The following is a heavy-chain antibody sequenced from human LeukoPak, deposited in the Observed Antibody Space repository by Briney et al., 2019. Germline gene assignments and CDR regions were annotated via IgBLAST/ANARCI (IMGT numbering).Heavy chain of an antibody. J-gene: IGHJ4*02. D-gene: IGHD3-3*01. CDR2: IRFDGSNK. CDR3: AKVLRFLEWLLWGDYFDY. Sequence: PGRSLRLSCAASGFTFSSYGMHWVRQAPGKGLEWVAFIRFDGSNKYYADSVKGRFTISRDNSKNTLYLQMNSLRAEDTAIYYCAKVLRFLEWLLWGDYFDYWGQGTLVTVSS. V-gene: IGHV3-30*02. CDR1: GFTFSSYG.